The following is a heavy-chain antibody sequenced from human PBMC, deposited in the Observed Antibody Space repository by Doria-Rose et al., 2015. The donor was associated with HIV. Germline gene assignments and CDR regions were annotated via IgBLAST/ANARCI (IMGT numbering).Heavy chain of an antibody. CDR1: GVSLSSPGMG. CDR2: IFSNDER. Sequence: QESGPVLVKPTETLTLTCTVSGVSLSSPGMGVSWIRQPPGKALEWLANIFSNDERSYKTSLKSRLTISRGTSNSQVFLTMTDMDPVDTATYYCARIKSSRWYHKYYFDFWGQGTLVIVSA. J-gene: IGHJ4*02. D-gene: IGHD6-13*01. CDR3: ARIKSSRWYHKYYFDF. V-gene: IGHV2-26*01.